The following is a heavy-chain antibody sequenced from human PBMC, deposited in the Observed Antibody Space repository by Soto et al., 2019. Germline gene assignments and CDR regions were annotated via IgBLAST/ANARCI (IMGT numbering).Heavy chain of an antibody. J-gene: IGHJ3*02. CDR2: INPNSGGT. CDR3: ARKAAATVGAFDI. CDR1: GYTFTGYY. Sequence: QVQLVQSGAEVKKPGASVKVSCKASGYTFTGYYMHWVRQAPGQGLEWMGWINPNSGGTNYAQKFQGWVTMTRDTXISTAYMELSRLRSDDTAVYYCARKAAATVGAFDIWGQGTMVTVSS. D-gene: IGHD6-13*01. V-gene: IGHV1-2*04.